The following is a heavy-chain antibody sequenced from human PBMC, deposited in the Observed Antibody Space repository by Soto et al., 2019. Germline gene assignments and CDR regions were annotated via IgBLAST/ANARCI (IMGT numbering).Heavy chain of an antibody. V-gene: IGHV1-69*01. J-gene: IGHJ6*02. CDR3: ARALYPCQLLTGYYYYGMDV. D-gene: IGHD2-2*01. Sequence: QVQLVQSGAEVKKPGSSVKVSCKASGGTFSSYAISWVRQAPGQGLEWMGGIIPIFGTANYAQKFQGRVTITADETTSTAYMELSSMRSEDTAVYYCARALYPCQLLTGYYYYGMDVWGQGTTVTVSS. CDR2: IIPIFGTA. CDR1: GGTFSSYA.